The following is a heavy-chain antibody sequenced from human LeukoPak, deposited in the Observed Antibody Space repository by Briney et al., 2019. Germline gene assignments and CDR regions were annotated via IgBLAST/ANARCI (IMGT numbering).Heavy chain of an antibody. CDR1: GYTLTELS. D-gene: IGHD2-15*01. CDR3: ATASPLVGGGSHQYYYYYYYMDV. J-gene: IGHJ6*03. CDR2: FDPEDGEK. Sequence: ASVKVSCKVSGYTLTELSMHWVRQAPGKGLEWMGGFDPEDGEKIYAQKFKGRVTMTEDTSTDTAYMELSSLRSENTAVYYCATASPLVGGGSHQYYYYYYYMDVWGKGTTVTISS. V-gene: IGHV1-24*01.